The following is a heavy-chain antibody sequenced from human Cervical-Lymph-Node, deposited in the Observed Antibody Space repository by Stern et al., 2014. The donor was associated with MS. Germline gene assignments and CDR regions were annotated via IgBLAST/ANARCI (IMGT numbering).Heavy chain of an antibody. CDR1: RFTFSSYN. CDR2: ISDDGSNK. V-gene: IGHV3-30*18. J-gene: IGHJ4*02. D-gene: IGHD6-13*01. CDR3: AKDRSWSFEY. Sequence: MQLVESGGGVVQPGRSLRLSCAASRFTFSSYNMHWVRQAPGKGLEWVAFISDDGSNKCYVDSVKGRFTISRDNSKNTLSLQMNRPKDEETGVYYLAKDRSWSFEYRGQGTLVTVSS.